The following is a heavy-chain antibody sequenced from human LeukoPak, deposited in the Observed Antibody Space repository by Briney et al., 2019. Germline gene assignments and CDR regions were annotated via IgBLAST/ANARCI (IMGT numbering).Heavy chain of an antibody. J-gene: IGHJ4*02. D-gene: IGHD6-19*01. CDR3: ARDRVGSGWPRPFYFEF. CDR2: MNPNTGAT. CDR1: GYTFTGYY. Sequence: GASVTVSCQPSGYTFTGYYLHWVRQAPGQGLEWMGWMNPNTGATIYAQKFQGRVTLTRDTSISTAYMELTSRRSDDTAIYYCARDRVGSGWPRPFYFEFWGQGTLVSVSS. V-gene: IGHV1-2*02.